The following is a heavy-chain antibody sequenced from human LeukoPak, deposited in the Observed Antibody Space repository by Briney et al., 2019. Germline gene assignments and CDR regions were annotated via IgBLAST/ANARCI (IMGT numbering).Heavy chain of an antibody. CDR2: IRPDGSQQ. V-gene: IGHV3-7*01. D-gene: IGHD5-24*01. J-gene: IGHJ4*02. CDR1: GFTFGNYW. CDR3: ARDNNFCPGDS. Sequence: AGGSLRLSCVASGFTFGNYWMTWVRQAPGKGLQWVANIRPDGSQQFYVDSVMGRFTISRDNAKNSLYLQMNSLRADDTAVYCCARDNNFCPGDSWGQGTLVTVSS.